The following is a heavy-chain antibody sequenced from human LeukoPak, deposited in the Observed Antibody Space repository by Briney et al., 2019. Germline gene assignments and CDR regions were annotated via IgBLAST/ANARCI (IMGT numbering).Heavy chain of an antibody. V-gene: IGHV3-7*05. CDR1: GFTFSNSW. CDR2: IREDGGEK. CDR3: ARINTAIFSSSDY. Sequence: GGSLRLSCAASGFTFSNSWMTWVRQAPGKGLEWVANIREDGGEKYYVDSVKGRFTISRDNAKNSLYLQMNSLGAEDTAVYYCARINTAIFSSSDYWGQGTLVTVSS. D-gene: IGHD2-21*02. J-gene: IGHJ4*02.